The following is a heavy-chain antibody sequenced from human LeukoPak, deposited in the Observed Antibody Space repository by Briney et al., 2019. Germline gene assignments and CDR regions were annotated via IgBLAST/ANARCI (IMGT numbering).Heavy chain of an antibody. Sequence: SETLSLTCTVSGASMTSHYWSWIRRPPGRELEWIGYLSSTGSTNYNPSLKSRVAISVDTSKNQFSLKLSSVTAADTAVYYCARLRRTGNTGYHHDSWGQGTLVTVSS. CDR1: GASMTSHY. J-gene: IGHJ4*02. V-gene: IGHV4-59*08. CDR3: ARLRRTGNTGYHHDS. D-gene: IGHD1-14*01. CDR2: LSSTGST.